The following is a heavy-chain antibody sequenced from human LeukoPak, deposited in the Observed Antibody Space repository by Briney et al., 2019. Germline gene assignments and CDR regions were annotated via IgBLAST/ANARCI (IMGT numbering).Heavy chain of an antibody. Sequence: GESLKISCKGSGYSFTSYWIGWVRQMPGKGLEWMGIIYPGDSDTRYSPSFQGQVTISADKSISTAYLQWSSLKASDTAMYYCARRTHTYYYDSSGYPEDYYFDYWGQGTLVTVSS. V-gene: IGHV5-51*01. CDR2: IYPGDSDT. J-gene: IGHJ4*02. CDR3: ARRTHTYYYDSSGYPEDYYFDY. CDR1: GYSFTSYW. D-gene: IGHD3-22*01.